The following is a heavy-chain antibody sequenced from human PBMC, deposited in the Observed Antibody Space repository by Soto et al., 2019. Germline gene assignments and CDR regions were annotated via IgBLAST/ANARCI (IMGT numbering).Heavy chain of an antibody. J-gene: IGHJ3*02. CDR1: GYSFTSYW. D-gene: IGHD2-8*02. Sequence: GESLKISCKGSGYSFTSYWIGWVRQMPGKGLEWMGIIYPGDSDTRYSPSFQGQVTISADNSKNTVSLQMNSLTAGDTAVYYCAKATATGGGAFDICGQGTMVTVSS. CDR2: IYPGDSDT. CDR3: AKATATGGGAFDI. V-gene: IGHV5-51*01.